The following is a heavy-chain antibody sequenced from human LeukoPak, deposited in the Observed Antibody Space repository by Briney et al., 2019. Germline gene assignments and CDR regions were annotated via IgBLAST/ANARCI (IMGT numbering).Heavy chain of an antibody. Sequence: GASVKVSCKASGYTFTGYYMHWVRQAPGQGLEWMGWINPNSGGTNYAQKFQGWVTMTRDTSISTAYMELSRLRSDDTAVYYCARGVHRSSGWYWGGIYYYGMDVWGQGTTVTVSS. CDR1: GYTFTGYY. CDR2: INPNSGGT. D-gene: IGHD6-19*01. CDR3: ARGVHRSSGWYWGGIYYYGMDV. V-gene: IGHV1-2*04. J-gene: IGHJ6*02.